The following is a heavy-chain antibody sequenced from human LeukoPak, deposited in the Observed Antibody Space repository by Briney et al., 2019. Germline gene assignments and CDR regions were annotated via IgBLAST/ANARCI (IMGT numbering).Heavy chain of an antibody. V-gene: IGHV1-69*13. CDR1: GGTFSSYA. CDR2: IIPIFGTA. Sequence: ASVKVSCKASGGTFSSYAISWVRQAPGQGLEWMGGIIPIFGTANYAQKFQGRVTITADESTSTAYMELSSLRSEDTAVYYCARGLGMATITYFDYWGQGTLVTVSS. D-gene: IGHD5-24*01. J-gene: IGHJ4*02. CDR3: ARGLGMATITYFDY.